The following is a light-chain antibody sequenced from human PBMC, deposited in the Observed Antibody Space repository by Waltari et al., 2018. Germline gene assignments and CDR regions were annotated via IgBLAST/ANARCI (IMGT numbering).Light chain of an antibody. CDR1: TRDVGGYHY. V-gene: IGLV2-14*03. CDR3: SSYTSTTTPFV. Sequence: QSALTQPASVPGSPGQSIAIPCTGTTRDVGGYHYLSWYQQHPGKAPKLLIYDVTNRPSGVSNRFSGSKSGNTASLTISGLQAEDEADYYCSSYTSTTTPFVFGSGTKVTVL. CDR2: DVT. J-gene: IGLJ1*01.